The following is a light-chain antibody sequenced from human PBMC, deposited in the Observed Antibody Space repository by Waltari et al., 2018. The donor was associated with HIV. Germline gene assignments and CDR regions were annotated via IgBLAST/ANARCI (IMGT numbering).Light chain of an antibody. V-gene: IGLV3-9*01. CDR2: RDS. Sequence: SYDLTQPLSLSVARGQTARITCGGSNIGRKSVHWYQHKPGQAPVLVIFRDSGRPSGIPDRFSGSNSGNLAALTIPSAQAGDEADYFCQVCDGTFVLFGGGTKLTVL. CDR1: NIGRKS. J-gene: IGLJ3*02. CDR3: QVCDGTFVL.